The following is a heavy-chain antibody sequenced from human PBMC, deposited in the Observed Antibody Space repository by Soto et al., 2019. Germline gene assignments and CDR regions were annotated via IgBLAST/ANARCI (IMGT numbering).Heavy chain of an antibody. CDR2: INGDSGDT. V-gene: IGHV1-3*01. Sequence: QVQLVQSGAEVKKPGASVKVSCKVSGYTFTSYAIHWVRQAPGQRLEWMGLINGDSGDTRDSQEFQGRITINRDTSAHTAYRELSSLRSEDTAVYFCARGKGSGAYLIDYWGQGSLVTVSS. CDR3: ARGKGSGAYLIDY. J-gene: IGHJ4*02. D-gene: IGHD3-10*01. CDR1: GYTFTSYA.